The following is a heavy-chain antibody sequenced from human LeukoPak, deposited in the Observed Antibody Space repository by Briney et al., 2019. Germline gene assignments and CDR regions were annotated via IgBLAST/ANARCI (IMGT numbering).Heavy chain of an antibody. Sequence: GSLRLSRAASGFTFSDTWMTSVRQAPGKGLEWVSLISGDGGSTFYADSVKGRFTISRDNSKNSLYLQMNSLRAEDTAVYYCAKFYDISTGYFDCWGQGTLVTVSS. J-gene: IGHJ4*02. D-gene: IGHD3-9*01. CDR3: AKFYDISTGYFDC. CDR1: GFTFSDTW. V-gene: IGHV3-43*02. CDR2: ISGDGGST.